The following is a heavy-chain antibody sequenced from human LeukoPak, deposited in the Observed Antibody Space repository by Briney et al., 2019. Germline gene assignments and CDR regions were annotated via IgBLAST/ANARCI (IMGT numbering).Heavy chain of an antibody. Sequence: GSLRLSCAASGFTFSNAWMSWVRQAPGKGLEWIGYIYYSGSTNYNPSLKSRVTISVDTSKNQFSLKLSSVTAADTAVYYCARDYGDYWGQGTLVTVSS. CDR1: GFTFSNAW. D-gene: IGHD3-16*01. J-gene: IGHJ4*02. CDR2: IYYSGST. CDR3: ARDYGDY. V-gene: IGHV4-59*01.